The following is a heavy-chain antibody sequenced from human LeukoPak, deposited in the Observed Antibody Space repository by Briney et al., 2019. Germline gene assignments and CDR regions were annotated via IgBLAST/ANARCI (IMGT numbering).Heavy chain of an antibody. D-gene: IGHD4-17*01. Sequence: SETLSLTCTVSGGSISSGSYYWSWIRQPAGKGLEWIGRIYTSGSTNYNPSLKSRVTISVDTSKNQFSLKLSSVTAADTAVYYCARDQERTTVTTGGSVYYYYYMDVWGKGTTVTISS. J-gene: IGHJ6*03. CDR3: ARDQERTTVTTGGSVYYYYYMDV. V-gene: IGHV4-61*02. CDR1: GGSISSGSYY. CDR2: IYTSGST.